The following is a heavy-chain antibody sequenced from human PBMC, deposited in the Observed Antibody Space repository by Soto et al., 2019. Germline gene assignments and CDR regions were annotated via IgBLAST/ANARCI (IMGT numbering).Heavy chain of an antibody. Sequence: EMHLVESGGGLIKPGGSLRLYCAASGFTFSDAWFNWVRQAPGKGLEWVGRIKSKRDGETIDYAAPVKDRFIISKDDSRNTVHLQMNSLKTEDTAVYFCTDDVPTFIPQVDSWGQGTLVTVSS. CDR1: GFTFSDAW. CDR3: TDDVPTFIPQVDS. CDR2: IKSKRDGETI. D-gene: IGHD3-16*02. J-gene: IGHJ4*02. V-gene: IGHV3-15*07.